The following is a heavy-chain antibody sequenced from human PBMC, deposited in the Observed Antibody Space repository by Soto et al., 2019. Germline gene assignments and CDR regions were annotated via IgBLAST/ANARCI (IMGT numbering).Heavy chain of an antibody. D-gene: IGHD3-10*01. V-gene: IGHV1-69*01. CDR1: GGTFSDYA. CDR3: ARGLQGVAETGINYYYHNLDG. J-gene: IGHJ6*02. CDR2: LIPMYDVT. Sequence: QVQLVQSGAEVRKPGSSVKVSCKASGGTFSDYAISWVRQAPGQGLEWMGGLIPMYDVTNHAPKFQDRVTLTADESTTTAFMELSSLRSEDTAVYYCARGLQGVAETGINYYYHNLDGWGQGTTVTVSS.